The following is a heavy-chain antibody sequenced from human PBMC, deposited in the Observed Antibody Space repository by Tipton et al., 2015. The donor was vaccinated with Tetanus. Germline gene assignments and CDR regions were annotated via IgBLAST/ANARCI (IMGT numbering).Heavy chain of an antibody. Sequence: SGFTFSSYGMHWVRQAPGKGLEWVAVIWYDGSNKYYADSVKGRFTISRDNSKNTLYLQMNSLRAEDTAVYYCARASGITMIVGNWFDPWGQGTLVTVSS. J-gene: IGHJ5*02. V-gene: IGHV3-33*01. CDR2: IWYDGSNK. CDR1: GFTFSSYG. D-gene: IGHD3-22*01. CDR3: ARASGITMIVGNWFDP.